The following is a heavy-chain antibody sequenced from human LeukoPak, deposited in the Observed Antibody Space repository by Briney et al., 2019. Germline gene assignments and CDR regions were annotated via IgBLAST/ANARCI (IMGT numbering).Heavy chain of an antibody. CDR2: IYYSGST. J-gene: IGHJ4*02. CDR3: ARQYDFWSGYPPGY. Sequence: SETLSLTCTVSGGSIISSSYYWGWIRQPPGKGLEWIGSIYYSGSTYYSPSLKSRVTISVDTSKNQFSLKLSSVTAADTAVYYCARQYDFWSGYPPGYWGQGTLVTVSS. D-gene: IGHD3-3*01. V-gene: IGHV4-39*01. CDR1: GGSIISSSYY.